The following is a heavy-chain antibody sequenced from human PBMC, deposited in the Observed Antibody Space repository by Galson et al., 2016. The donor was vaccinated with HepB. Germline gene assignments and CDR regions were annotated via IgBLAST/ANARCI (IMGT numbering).Heavy chain of an antibody. V-gene: IGHV3-53*05. J-gene: IGHJ3*02. CDR3: ARGAGYSSSWYAAGRAFDI. Sequence: SLRLSCAASGFSVSGKYMSWARQAPGKGLEWVSAIFSGDATYYRDSVKGRFTISRDTSKNTLYLQMNSLRAEDTALYYCARGAGYSSSWYAAGRAFDIWGQGTVVTVSS. CDR2: IFSGDAT. D-gene: IGHD6-13*01. CDR1: GFSVSGKY.